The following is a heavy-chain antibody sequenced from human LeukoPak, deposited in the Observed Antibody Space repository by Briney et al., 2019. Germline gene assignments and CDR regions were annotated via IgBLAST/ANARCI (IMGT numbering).Heavy chain of an antibody. J-gene: IGHJ4*02. CDR2: IYHSGST. CDR3: ARLYTVYCSSTSCPPDY. Sequence: SETLSLTCAVSGYSISSGSYWGWIRQPPGKGLEWIGSIYHSGSTYYNPSLKSRVTISVDTSKNQFSLKLSSVTAADTAVYYCARLYTVYCSSTSCPPDYWGQGTLVTVSS. D-gene: IGHD2-2*01. CDR1: GYSISSGSY. V-gene: IGHV4-38-2*01.